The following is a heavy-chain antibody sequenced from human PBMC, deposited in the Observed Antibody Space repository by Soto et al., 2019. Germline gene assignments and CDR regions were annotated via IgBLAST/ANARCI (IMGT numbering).Heavy chain of an antibody. D-gene: IGHD3-3*02. CDR1: GDSIISIDFY. V-gene: IGHV4-39*01. Sequence: PSETLSLTCTVSGDSIISIDFYWGWVRQPPGKGLEWIGSIFYLGSSYYNPSLKSRVTMSVDTSKNQFSLRLRSVTAADTALYLCARQSLALSKHNWFDXWGQVIMVTVSX. CDR3: ARQSLALSKHNWFDX. CDR2: IFYLGSS. J-gene: IGHJ5*02.